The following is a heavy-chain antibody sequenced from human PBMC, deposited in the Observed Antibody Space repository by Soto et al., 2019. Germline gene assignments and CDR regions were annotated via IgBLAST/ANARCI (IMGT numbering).Heavy chain of an antibody. J-gene: IGHJ5*02. V-gene: IGHV3-30*18. Sequence: GGSLRLSCAASGFTFSSYGMHWVRQAPGKGLEWVAVISYDGSNKYYADSVKGRFTISRDNSKNTLYLQMNSLRAEDTAVYYCAKDAENYAPDNWFDPWGQGTLVTVSS. CDR2: ISYDGSNK. CDR3: AKDAENYAPDNWFDP. D-gene: IGHD1-7*01. CDR1: GFTFSSYG.